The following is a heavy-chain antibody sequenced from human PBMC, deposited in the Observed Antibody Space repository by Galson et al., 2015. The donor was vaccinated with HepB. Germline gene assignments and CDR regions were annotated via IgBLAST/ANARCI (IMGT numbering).Heavy chain of an antibody. CDR1: GDSVSSNSAA. Sequence: CAISGDSVSSNSAAWNWIRQSPSRGLEWLGRTYYRSRWYNEYAESVKSRVTIDPDTSKNQFSLQLNSVTPEDTAVYYCAKGRYYGFEIWGQGTMVTVSS. J-gene: IGHJ3*02. CDR3: AKGRYYGFEI. D-gene: IGHD1-26*01. V-gene: IGHV6-1*01. CDR2: TYYRSRWYN.